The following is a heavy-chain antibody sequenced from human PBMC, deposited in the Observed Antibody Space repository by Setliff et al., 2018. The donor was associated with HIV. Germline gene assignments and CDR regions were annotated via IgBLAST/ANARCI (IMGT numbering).Heavy chain of an antibody. V-gene: IGHV1-69*05. CDR2: IIPIFGTA. CDR1: GGTFSSYV. CDR3: ARHRPWEVDVFDI. J-gene: IGHJ3*02. Sequence: SVKVSCKASGGTFSSYVISWVRQAPGQGLEWMGGIIPIFGTANYAQKFQGRVTITTDESTSTVYMELSSLRSEDTAVYYCARHRPWEVDVFDIWGQGTMVTVSS. D-gene: IGHD1-26*01.